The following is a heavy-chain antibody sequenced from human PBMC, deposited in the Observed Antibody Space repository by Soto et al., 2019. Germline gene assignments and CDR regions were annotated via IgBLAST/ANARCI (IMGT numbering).Heavy chain of an antibody. V-gene: IGHV3-23*01. D-gene: IGHD5-18*01. Sequence: GGSLRLSCAASGFTFSSYAMSWVRQAPGKGLEWFSAISVSVGSTYYAVSVKGRFTISRDNSKNTLYLQMNSLRAEDTAVYYCAKDLRGYSYGYYYYYYGMDVWGQGTTVTVSS. CDR3: AKDLRGYSYGYYYYYYGMDV. J-gene: IGHJ6*02. CDR1: GFTFSSYA. CDR2: ISVSVGST.